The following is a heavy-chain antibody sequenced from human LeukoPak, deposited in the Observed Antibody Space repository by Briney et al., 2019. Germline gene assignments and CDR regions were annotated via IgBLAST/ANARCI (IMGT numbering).Heavy chain of an antibody. J-gene: IGHJ4*02. CDR3: AKHDWPAMVINY. V-gene: IGHV3-23*01. D-gene: IGHD5-18*01. CDR2: ISGSGGST. CDR1: GFTFSSYA. Sequence: PGGPLRLSCAASGFTFSSYAMSWVRQAPGKGLEWVSAISGSGGSTYYADSVKGRFTISRDNSKNTLYLQMNSLRAEDTAVYYCAKHDWPAMVINYWGQGTLVTVSS.